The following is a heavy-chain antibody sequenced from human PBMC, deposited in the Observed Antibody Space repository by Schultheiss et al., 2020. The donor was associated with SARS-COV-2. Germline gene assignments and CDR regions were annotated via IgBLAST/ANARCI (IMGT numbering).Heavy chain of an antibody. V-gene: IGHV4-31*01. CDR1: GGSISSGGYY. CDR2: IYYSGST. J-gene: IGHJ3*02. CDR3: ARVMGGDSSGYSAFDI. D-gene: IGHD3-22*01. Sequence: SETLSLTCTVSGGSISSGGYYWSWIRQHPGKGLEWIGYIYYSGSTYYNPSLKSLVTISVDTSKNQFSLKLSSVTAADTAVYYCARVMGGDSSGYSAFDIWGQGTMVTVSS.